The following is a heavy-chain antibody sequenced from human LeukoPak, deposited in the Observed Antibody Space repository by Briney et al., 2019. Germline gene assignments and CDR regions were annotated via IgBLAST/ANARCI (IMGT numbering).Heavy chain of an antibody. CDR2: ISGSGGST. Sequence: GGSLRLSCAASGFTFSSYAMSWVRQAPGKGLEWDSAISGSGGSTNYADSVKGRFTISRDNSKNTLYLQMNSLRAEDTAVYYCAKARPALDGYNRPDYWGQGTLVTVSS. CDR3: AKARPALDGYNRPDY. J-gene: IGHJ4*02. V-gene: IGHV3-23*01. D-gene: IGHD5-24*01. CDR1: GFTFSSYA.